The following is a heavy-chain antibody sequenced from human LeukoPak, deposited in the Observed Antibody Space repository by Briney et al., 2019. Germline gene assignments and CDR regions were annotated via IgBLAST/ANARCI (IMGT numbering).Heavy chain of an antibody. CDR2: ISYDGSNK. V-gene: IGHV3-30*18. CDR3: AKSRAVWKPHPSSYYFDY. D-gene: IGHD1-1*01. CDR1: GFTFSSYG. Sequence: GGSLRLSCAASGFTFSSYGMHWVRQAPGKGLEWVAVISYDGSNKYYADSVKGRFTISRDNSKNTLYLQMNSLRAEDTAVYYCAKSRAVWKPHPSSYYFDYWGQGTLVTVSS. J-gene: IGHJ4*02.